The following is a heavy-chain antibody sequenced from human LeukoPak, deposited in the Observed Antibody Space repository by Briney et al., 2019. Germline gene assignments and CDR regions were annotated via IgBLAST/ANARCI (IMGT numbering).Heavy chain of an antibody. J-gene: IGHJ4*02. CDR3: AKGISRGSSSWVVVVILELFDY. D-gene: IGHD3-22*01. Sequence: GGSLRLSCAASGLTFSSYAMSWVRQAPGKGLEWVSAISGSGGSTYYADSVKGRFTISRDNSKNTLYLQMNSLRAEDTAVYYCAKGISRGSSSWVVVVILELFDYWGQGTLVTVSS. CDR2: ISGSGGST. V-gene: IGHV3-23*01. CDR1: GLTFSSYA.